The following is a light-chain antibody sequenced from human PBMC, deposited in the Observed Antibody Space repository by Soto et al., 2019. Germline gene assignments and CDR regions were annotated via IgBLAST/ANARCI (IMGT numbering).Light chain of an antibody. CDR3: GTWDSSLSAVV. CDR2: DNN. J-gene: IGLJ2*01. Sequence: QSVLTQPPSVSAAPGQKVTISCSGSSSNLGNNYVSWYQPLPGTAPKLLIYDNNKRPSGIPDRFSGSKSGTSATLGSTGLQTGDEADYYCGTWDSSLSAVVFGGGTKLTVL. CDR1: SSNLGNNY. V-gene: IGLV1-51*01.